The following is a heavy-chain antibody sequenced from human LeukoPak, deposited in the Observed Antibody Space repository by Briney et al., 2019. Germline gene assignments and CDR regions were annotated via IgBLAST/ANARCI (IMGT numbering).Heavy chain of an antibody. J-gene: IGHJ5*02. Sequence: SETLSLTCAVYGGSFSGYYWSWIRQPPGKGLEWIGEINHSGSTTYNPSLKSRVTMSVDTSENQFSLKLSSVTAADTAVYYCARDSGTTGEVKFDPWGQGTLVTVSS. CDR1: GGSFSGYY. V-gene: IGHV4-34*01. CDR3: ARDSGTTGEVKFDP. CDR2: INHSGST. D-gene: IGHD3-10*01.